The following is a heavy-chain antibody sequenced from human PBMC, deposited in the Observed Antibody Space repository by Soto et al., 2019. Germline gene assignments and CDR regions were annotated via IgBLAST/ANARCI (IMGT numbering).Heavy chain of an antibody. CDR2: MYYSGST. V-gene: IGHV4-39*01. J-gene: IGHJ6*02. CDR3: ARIVVIPAAPDYYNYYGVDV. Sequence: SETLSLTCTVSGDYIISSNYYWAWNSQSPGKGLEWIGNMYYSGSTHYNLSLKSRVTMSVDTSKNQLSLKISSVTAADTSVYYCARIVVIPAAPDYYNYYGVDVWGQGTTVTVSS. CDR1: GDYIISSNYY. D-gene: IGHD2-2*01.